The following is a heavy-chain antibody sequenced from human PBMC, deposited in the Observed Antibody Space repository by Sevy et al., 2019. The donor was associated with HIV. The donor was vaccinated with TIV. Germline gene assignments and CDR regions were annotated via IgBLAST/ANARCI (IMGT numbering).Heavy chain of an antibody. CDR3: ARLRYCSSTSCYTYYGADAFDI. CDR2: INSDGSST. D-gene: IGHD2-2*02. CDR1: GFTFSTYW. V-gene: IGHV3-74*01. J-gene: IGHJ3*02. Sequence: GGSLRLSCAASGFTFSTYWMHWVRQAPGKGLVWVSRINSDGSSTSYADSVKGRFTISRDNAKNTLYLQMNSLRAEDTAVYYCARLRYCSSTSCYTYYGADAFDIWGQGTMGTVSS.